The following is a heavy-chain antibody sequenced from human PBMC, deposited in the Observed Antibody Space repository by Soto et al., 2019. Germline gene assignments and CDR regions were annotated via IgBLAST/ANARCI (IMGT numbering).Heavy chain of an antibody. CDR3: ASSSKIAAAVVGY. CDR2: INHSGST. Sequence: SETLSLTCAVYGGSFSGYYWSWIRQPPGKGLEWIGEINHSGSTNYNPSPKSRVTISVDTSKNQFSLKLSSVTAADTAVYYCASSSKIAAAVVGYWGQGTLVTVSS. V-gene: IGHV4-34*01. CDR1: GGSFSGYY. J-gene: IGHJ4*02. D-gene: IGHD6-13*01.